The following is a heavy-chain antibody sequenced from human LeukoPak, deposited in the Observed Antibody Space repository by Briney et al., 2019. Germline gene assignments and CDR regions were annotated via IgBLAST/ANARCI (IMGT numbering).Heavy chain of an antibody. CDR2: INHSGST. D-gene: IGHD3-10*01. Sequence: SETLSLTCAVYGGSFSGYYWSWIRQPPGKGLEWMGEINHSGSTNYNPSLKSRVTISVDTSKNQFSLKLSSVTAADTAVYYCASRLWFGEFKWGQGTLVTVSS. J-gene: IGHJ4*02. CDR1: GGSFSGYY. V-gene: IGHV4-34*01. CDR3: ASRLWFGEFK.